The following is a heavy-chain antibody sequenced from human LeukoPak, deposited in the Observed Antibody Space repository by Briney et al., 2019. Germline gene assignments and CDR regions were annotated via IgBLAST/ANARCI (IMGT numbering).Heavy chain of an antibody. V-gene: IGHV3-23*01. CDR2: ISGSGGST. CDR3: AKGKGYCSGGSCYPIDY. CDR1: GFTFSSYA. D-gene: IGHD2-15*01. Sequence: GGSLRLSCAASGFTFSSYAMSWVRQAPGKGLEWVSAISGSGGSTYYADSVKGRFTISRDNPKNTLYLQMNSLRAEDTAVYYCAKGKGYCSGGSCYPIDYWGQGTLVTVSS. J-gene: IGHJ4*02.